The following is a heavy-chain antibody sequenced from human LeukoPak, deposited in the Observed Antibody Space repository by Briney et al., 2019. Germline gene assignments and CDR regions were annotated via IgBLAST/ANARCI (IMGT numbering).Heavy chain of an antibody. J-gene: IGHJ3*02. CDR2: IYYSGST. Sequence: SETLSLTCTVSGGSISSYYWSWIRQPPGKGLGWIGYIYYSGSTNYNPSLKSRVTMSVDTSKNQFSLKLSSATAADTAVYYCARGRWGNDAFDIWGQGTMVAVSS. D-gene: IGHD7-27*01. CDR1: GGSISSYY. V-gene: IGHV4-59*01. CDR3: ARGRWGNDAFDI.